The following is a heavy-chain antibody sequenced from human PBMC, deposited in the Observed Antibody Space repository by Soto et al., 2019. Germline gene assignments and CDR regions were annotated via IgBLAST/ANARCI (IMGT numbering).Heavy chain of an antibody. CDR1: GDTFSRHT. CDR2: IIPIIGIA. CDR3: ARVAEMGTVTKGYYYYMDV. D-gene: IGHD4-17*01. V-gene: IGHV1-69*02. J-gene: IGHJ6*03. Sequence: QVQLVQSGAEVQKPGSSVKVSCKASGDTFSRHTISWVRQAPGQGLEWMGRIIPIIGIASYAQKFQGRVTITADKSTSTAYMDLSSLRSEDTAVYYCARVAEMGTVTKGYYYYMDVWGKGNTVTVSS.